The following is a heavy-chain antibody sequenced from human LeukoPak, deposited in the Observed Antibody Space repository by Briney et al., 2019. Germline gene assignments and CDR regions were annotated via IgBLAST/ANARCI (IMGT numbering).Heavy chain of an antibody. J-gene: IGHJ4*02. CDR2: ISSSSYK. CDR1: GFTFSSYS. CDR3: ARGEVPAATRWGGDY. D-gene: IGHD2-2*01. V-gene: IGHV3-21*01. Sequence: PGGSLRLSCAASGFTFSSYSMNWVRQAPGKGLEWVSSISSSSYKYYADSVKGRFTISRDNAKNSLYLQMNSLRAEDTAVYYCARGEVPAATRWGGDYWGQGTLVTVSS.